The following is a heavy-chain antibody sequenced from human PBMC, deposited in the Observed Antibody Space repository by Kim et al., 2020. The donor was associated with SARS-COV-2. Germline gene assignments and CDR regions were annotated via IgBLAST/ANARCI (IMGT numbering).Heavy chain of an antibody. J-gene: IGHJ4*02. Sequence: SVKVSCKASGGTFSSYAISWVRQAPGQGLEWMGRIIPILGIANYAQKFQGRVTITADKSTSTAYMELSSLRSEDTAVYYCASSARGGDGPFDYWGQGTLVTVSS. V-gene: IGHV1-69*04. D-gene: IGHD3-16*01. CDR3: ASSARGGDGPFDY. CDR2: IIPILGIA. CDR1: GGTFSSYA.